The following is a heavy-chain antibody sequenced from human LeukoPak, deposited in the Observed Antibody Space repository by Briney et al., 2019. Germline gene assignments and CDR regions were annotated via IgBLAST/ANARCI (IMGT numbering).Heavy chain of an antibody. Sequence: GESLKISCKGAGYSFASQWIGWVRQMPGKGLEWMGIIYPGDSDTRYNPSFQGQVTISADKSTSTAYLQWSSLKASDTAMYYCARLVYDKSRRFDPWGQGTLVTVSS. V-gene: IGHV5-51*01. CDR3: ARLVYDKSRRFDP. J-gene: IGHJ5*02. D-gene: IGHD3-22*01. CDR1: GYSFASQW. CDR2: IYPGDSDT.